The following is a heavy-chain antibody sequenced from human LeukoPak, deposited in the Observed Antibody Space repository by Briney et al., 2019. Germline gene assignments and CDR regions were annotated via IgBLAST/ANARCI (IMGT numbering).Heavy chain of an antibody. Sequence: SETLSLTCAVYGGSFSGYYWSWIRQPPGKGLEWIGEINHSGGTNYNPSLKSRVTISVDTSKNQFSLKLSSVTAADTAVYYCASRNDSSGSFDYWGQGTLVTVSS. CDR2: INHSGGT. D-gene: IGHD3-22*01. J-gene: IGHJ4*02. CDR1: GGSFSGYY. CDR3: ASRNDSSGSFDY. V-gene: IGHV4-34*01.